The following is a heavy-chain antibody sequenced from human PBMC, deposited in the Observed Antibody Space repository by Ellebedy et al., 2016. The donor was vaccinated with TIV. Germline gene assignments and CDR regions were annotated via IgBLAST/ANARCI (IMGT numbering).Heavy chain of an antibody. V-gene: IGHV3-53*01. CDR2: VYSGGST. J-gene: IGHJ4*02. D-gene: IGHD2-21*02. CDR1: GFTVSSNY. Sequence: GESLKISCAASGFTVSSNYMSWVRQAPGKGLEWVSIVYSGGSTYYADSVKGRFTISRDNSKNTLYLQMNSLRAEDTAVYYCARIKKVTTNVLLDNWGQGTLVTVSS. CDR3: ARIKKVTTNVLLDN.